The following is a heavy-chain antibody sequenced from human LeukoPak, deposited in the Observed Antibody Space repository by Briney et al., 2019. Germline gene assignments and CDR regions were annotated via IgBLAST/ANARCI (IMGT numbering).Heavy chain of an antibody. D-gene: IGHD2-2*01. J-gene: IGHJ3*02. CDR1: GFTFDNSG. CDR2: INWDGGSI. V-gene: IGHV3-20*04. Sequence: GGSLRLSCEASGFTFDNSGMSWVRQVPGKGLEWVSGINWDGGSIGYADSVKDRFTISRDNAKNSLYLQMNSLRAEDTAVYYCARNGQLLSPDAFDIWGQGTMVTVSS. CDR3: ARNGQLLSPDAFDI.